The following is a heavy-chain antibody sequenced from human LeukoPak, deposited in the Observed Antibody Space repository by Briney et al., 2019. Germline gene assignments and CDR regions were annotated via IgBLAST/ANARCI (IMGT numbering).Heavy chain of an antibody. D-gene: IGHD6-19*01. J-gene: IGHJ4*02. V-gene: IGHV4-39*01. Sequence: SETLSLTCTVSGGSISSSSYYWGWIRQPPGKGLEWIGSIYYSGSTYYNPSLKSRVTISVDTSKNQFSLKLSSVTAADTAVYYCARQEVKQWLVRRIKYYFDYWGQGTLVTVSS. CDR2: IYYSGST. CDR1: GGSISSSSYY. CDR3: ARQEVKQWLVRRIKYYFDY.